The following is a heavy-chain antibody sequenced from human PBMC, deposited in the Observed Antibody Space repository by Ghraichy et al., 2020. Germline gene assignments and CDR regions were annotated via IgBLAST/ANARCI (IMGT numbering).Heavy chain of an antibody. J-gene: IGHJ4*02. Sequence: SETLSLTCTVSGGSITSSRYYWGWIRQPPGKGLEWIGSIFYSGTTYYNPSLKSRLTISVDTSRDQFSLTLTSMTAAETAVYYCARHVGGEGFDYWGQGTLVTVSS. CDR3: ARHVGGEGFDY. CDR2: IFYSGTT. CDR1: GGSITSSRYY. V-gene: IGHV4-39*01. D-gene: IGHD3-10*01.